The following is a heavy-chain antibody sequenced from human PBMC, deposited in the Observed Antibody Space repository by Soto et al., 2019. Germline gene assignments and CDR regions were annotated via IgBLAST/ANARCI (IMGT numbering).Heavy chain of an antibody. Sequence: SETLSLTCTVSGGSVSDANNYCSWIRQPPGKGLEWIGYLDYSGSTNYNPSLKSRVTISVDTSMNQFSLKLTSMTAADTAVYYCARGVRLCSGGSCWGGWFDPWGQGTLVTVSS. CDR3: ARGVRLCSGGSCWGGWFDP. D-gene: IGHD2-15*01. CDR1: GGSVSDANNY. V-gene: IGHV4-61*01. J-gene: IGHJ5*02. CDR2: LDYSGST.